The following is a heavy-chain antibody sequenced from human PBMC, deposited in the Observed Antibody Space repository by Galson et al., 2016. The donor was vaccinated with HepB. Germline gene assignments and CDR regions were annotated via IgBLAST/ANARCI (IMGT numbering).Heavy chain of an antibody. J-gene: IGHJ2*01. D-gene: IGHD3-22*01. CDR1: GFTFNSYS. CDR2: ISIGSTTI. Sequence: SLRLSCAASGFTFNSYSMNWVRQAPGKGLEWVSYISIGSTTIYYADSVKGRFTISRDSAKNSLFLQMNSLRDEDTAVYYCARGRGGYSSDLSAYYYSWYFDLWGRGTLVTVSS. CDR3: ARGRGGYSSDLSAYYYSWYFDL. V-gene: IGHV3-48*02.